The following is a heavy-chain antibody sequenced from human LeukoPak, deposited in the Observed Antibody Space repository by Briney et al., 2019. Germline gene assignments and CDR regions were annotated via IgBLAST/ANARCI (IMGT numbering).Heavy chain of an antibody. V-gene: IGHV3-30*18. CDR2: ISYDGSNK. Sequence: GRSLRLSCAASGFTFSSYGMHWVRQAPGKGLEWVAVISYDGSNKYYADSVKGRFTISRDNSKNTLYLQMNSLRAEDTAVYYCAKRVQRDAFDIWAKGQWSPSLQ. CDR3: AKRVQRDAFDI. CDR1: GFTFSSYG. D-gene: IGHD2-2*01. J-gene: IGHJ3*02.